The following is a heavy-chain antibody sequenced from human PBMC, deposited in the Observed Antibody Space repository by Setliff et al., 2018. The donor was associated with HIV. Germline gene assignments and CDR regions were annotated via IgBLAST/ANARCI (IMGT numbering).Heavy chain of an antibody. D-gene: IGHD3-16*01. CDR3: ARGLVGGSDYWYFDL. CDR1: GGSISSGGYY. V-gene: IGHV4-31*11. CDR2: IYYSGST. J-gene: IGHJ2*01. Sequence: SETLSLTCAVSGGSISSGGYYWSWIRQHPGKGLEWIGYIYYSGSTYYNPSLKSRLTISVDTSKNHFSLKLNSVTAADTAVYYCARGLVGGSDYWYFDLWGRGALVTVSS.